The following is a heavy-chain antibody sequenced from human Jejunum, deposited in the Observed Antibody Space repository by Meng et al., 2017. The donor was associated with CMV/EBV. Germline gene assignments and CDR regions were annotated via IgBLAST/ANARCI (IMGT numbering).Heavy chain of an antibody. CDR3: ARDARGIAAAGVY. D-gene: IGHD6-13*01. Sequence: QLLDPGPGLVKPSQTLSLTCAVSDGSISSGHYYWSWIRQPAGKGLEWIGRLYTSESTTYNPSLKSRVTFSVDTSKNQFSLKLNSVTAADTAVYYCARDARGIAAAGVYWGQGTLVTVSS. J-gene: IGHJ4*02. CDR2: LYTSEST. CDR1: DGSISSGHYY. V-gene: IGHV4-61*02.